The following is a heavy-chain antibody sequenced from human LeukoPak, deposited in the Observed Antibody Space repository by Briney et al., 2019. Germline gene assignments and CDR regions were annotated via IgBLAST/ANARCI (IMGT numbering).Heavy chain of an antibody. CDR1: GYTFTSYG. Sequence: ASVKASCKASGYTFTSYGISWVRQAPGQGLEWMGWISAYNGNTNYAQKLQGRVTITTDTSTSTAYMELRSLRSDDTAVYYCARVRDLEFGDYVKFDPWGQGTLVTVSS. V-gene: IGHV1-18*01. D-gene: IGHD4-17*01. CDR2: ISAYNGNT. J-gene: IGHJ5*02. CDR3: ARVRDLEFGDYVKFDP.